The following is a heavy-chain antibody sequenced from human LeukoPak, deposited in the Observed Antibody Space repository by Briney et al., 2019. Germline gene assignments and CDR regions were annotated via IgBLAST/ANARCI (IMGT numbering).Heavy chain of an antibody. V-gene: IGHV4-59*01. J-gene: IGHJ5*02. CDR1: GGSIGSYY. Sequence: PSETLSLTCTVSGGSIGSYYWSWIRQPPGKGLKWIGYIYYSGSTNYNPSLKSRVTISVDTSKNQFSLKLSSVTAADTAVYYCARGGSTSYREFLYNWFDPWGQGTLVTVSS. CDR2: IYYSGST. D-gene: IGHD3-10*01. CDR3: ARGGSTSYREFLYNWFDP.